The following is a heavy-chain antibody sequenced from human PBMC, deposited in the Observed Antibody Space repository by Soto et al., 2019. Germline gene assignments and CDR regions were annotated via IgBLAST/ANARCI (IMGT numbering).Heavy chain of an antibody. D-gene: IGHD3-3*02. CDR2: ISYDGSNK. Sequence: QVQLVESGGGVVQPGRSLRLSCAASGFTSSSYGMHWVRQAPGKGLEWVAVISYDGSNKYYADSVKGRFTISRDNSKNTLYLQMNSLRAEDTAVYYCAKDGGRNLANWFDPWGQGTLVTVSS. CDR1: GFTSSSYG. V-gene: IGHV3-30*18. J-gene: IGHJ5*02. CDR3: AKDGGRNLANWFDP.